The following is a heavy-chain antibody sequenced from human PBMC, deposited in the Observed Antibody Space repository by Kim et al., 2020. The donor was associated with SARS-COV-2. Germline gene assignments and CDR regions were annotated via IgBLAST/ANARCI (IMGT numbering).Heavy chain of an antibody. V-gene: IGHV3-23*01. CDR3: AKQETNGGVTDFDY. Sequence: GGSLRLSCAASGFTFSSYAMSWVRQAPGKGLEWVAGLSSSDSPTYTAAFESRWTVIFDNTNNTTWLQIVNILREDTTLDYCCAKQETNGGVTDFDYGREG. J-gene: IGHJ4*02. D-gene: IGHD3-16*01. CDR2: LSSSDSPT. CDR1: GFTFSSYA.